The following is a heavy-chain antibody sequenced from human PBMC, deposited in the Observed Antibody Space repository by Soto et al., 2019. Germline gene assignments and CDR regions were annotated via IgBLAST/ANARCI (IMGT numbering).Heavy chain of an antibody. D-gene: IGHD3-16*01. V-gene: IGHV3-7*03. J-gene: IGHJ4*02. Sequence: EVQLVESGGTLVQPGGSLRLSCAASGFTFHVYWMAWVRQAPGKGLEWVANIKNDGSAKQYVDSVKGRFTISRDNAMKSLYLQMNSLRPEDTAIYYCARDTRGGAHDYWGQGTLVTVSS. CDR3: ARDTRGGAHDY. CDR1: GFTFHVYW. CDR2: IKNDGSAK.